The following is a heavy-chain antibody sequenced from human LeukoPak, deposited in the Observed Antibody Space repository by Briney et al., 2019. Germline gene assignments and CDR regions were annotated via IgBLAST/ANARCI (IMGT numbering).Heavy chain of an antibody. V-gene: IGHV4-39*07. CDR3: ARVWELSDAFDI. D-gene: IGHD1-26*01. Sequence: PSETLSLTCTVSGGSLSSYNWGWIRQPPGKGLEWIGSVYYSGSTPYNPSHKSRVTISVDTSKNQFSLKLSSVTAADAAVYYCARVWELSDAFDIWGQGTMVTVSS. CDR1: GGSLSSYN. J-gene: IGHJ3*02. CDR2: VYYSGST.